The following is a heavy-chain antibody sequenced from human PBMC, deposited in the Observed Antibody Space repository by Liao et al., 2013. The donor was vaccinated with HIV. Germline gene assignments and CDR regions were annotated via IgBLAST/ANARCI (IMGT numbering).Heavy chain of an antibody. J-gene: IGHJ4*02. D-gene: IGHD3-22*01. CDR2: INHTGDT. Sequence: QLQLQESGSGLLKPSETLSLTCAVYGGYFSGHSWTWIRQSPGKGLEWIGEINHTGDTNYNPSLKSRVTLSVDPSKNQFSLRLTSVTAADTAVYFCARESTYYSDRSGYNRFDFWGQGTLVTVSS. CDR1: GGYFSGHS. V-gene: IGHV4-34*01. CDR3: ARESTYYSDRSGYNRFDF.